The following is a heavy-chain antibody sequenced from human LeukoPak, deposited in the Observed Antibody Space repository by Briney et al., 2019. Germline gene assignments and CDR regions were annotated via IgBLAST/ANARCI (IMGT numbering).Heavy chain of an antibody. CDR1: GASISSYY. Sequence: PSETLSLTCTVSGASISSYYWTWIRQPPGKGLEWIAYMYTSGSTNYSPSLKRRATISVDMSKNQFSLKLTSVTAADTAVYYCARMGHTSGWGDQDYYHYFYMDVWGKGTTVTVS. D-gene: IGHD6-19*01. V-gene: IGHV4-4*09. J-gene: IGHJ6*03. CDR2: MYTSGST. CDR3: ARMGHTSGWGDQDYYHYFYMDV.